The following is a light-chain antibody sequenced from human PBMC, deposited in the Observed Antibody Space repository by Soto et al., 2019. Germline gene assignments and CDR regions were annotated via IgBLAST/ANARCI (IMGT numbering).Light chain of an antibody. J-gene: IGLJ1*01. Sequence: QSAMTQPRSVAGSPGQSVTISCTGTSSDVGGYNYVSWYQQHPGKAPKVMIYDVSKRPSGVPDRFSGSKSGNTASLTISGLHAEVEADYYCCSYAGSYTYVFGSGTKLTVL. CDR1: SSDVGGYNY. CDR3: CSYAGSYTYV. CDR2: DVS. V-gene: IGLV2-11*01.